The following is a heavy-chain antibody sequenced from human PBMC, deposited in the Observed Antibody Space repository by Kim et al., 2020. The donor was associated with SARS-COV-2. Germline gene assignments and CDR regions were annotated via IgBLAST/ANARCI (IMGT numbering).Heavy chain of an antibody. V-gene: IGHV3-23*01. D-gene: IGHD4-17*01. CDR1: GFTFSSYA. CDR3: AKGTTVTTLTLYAFDI. Sequence: GGSLRLSCAASGFTFSSYAMSWVRQAPGKGLEWVSAISGSGGSTYYADSVKGRFTISRDNSKNTLYLQMNSLRAEDTAVYYCAKGTTVTTLTLYAFDIWGQGTMVTVSS. CDR2: ISGSGGST. J-gene: IGHJ3*02.